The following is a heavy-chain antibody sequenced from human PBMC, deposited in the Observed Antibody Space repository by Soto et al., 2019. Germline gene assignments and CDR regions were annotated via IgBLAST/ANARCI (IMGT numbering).Heavy chain of an antibody. Sequence: SETLSLTCAVSGGSISSSNWCSWVRQPPGKGLEWIGEIYHSGSTNYNPSLKSRVTISVDKSKNQFSLKLSSVTAADTAVYYCAIILAAAGPFFDYWGQGTLVTVSS. J-gene: IGHJ4*02. CDR1: GGSISSSNW. V-gene: IGHV4-4*02. CDR2: IYHSGST. CDR3: AIILAAAGPFFDY. D-gene: IGHD6-13*01.